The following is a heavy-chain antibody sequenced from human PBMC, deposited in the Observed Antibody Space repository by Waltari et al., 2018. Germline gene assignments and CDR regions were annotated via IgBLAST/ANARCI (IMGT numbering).Heavy chain of an antibody. CDR1: RSSIRNNNYY. D-gene: IGHD5-12*01. CDR2: FYKSGTT. J-gene: IGHJ4*02. Sequence: QLQLQESGPGLVKPSETLSLTCTVSRSSIRNNNYYWGWVRQPPGKGLGWIGSFYKSGTTYYNPSLKSRVTISVDTSNSQFSLKLNSVTAADTAVYYCVRGYPDIVATISDYWGQGTLVIVSS. CDR3: VRGYPDIVATISDY. V-gene: IGHV4-39*07.